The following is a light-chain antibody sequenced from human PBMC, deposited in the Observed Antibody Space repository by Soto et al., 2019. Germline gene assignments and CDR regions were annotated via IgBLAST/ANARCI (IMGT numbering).Light chain of an antibody. J-gene: IGKJ4*01. CDR2: AAS. V-gene: IGKV1-39*01. CDR1: QSVSTY. Sequence: DIQLTQSPSSLSASVGDRVTITCRASQSVSTYLNWYRQKPGEAPKLLIRAASSLEHGVPSRFSGSGSGTVFTLTINSLHPEDFATFYCRQSFSDPPLSFGGGTRVEVK. CDR3: RQSFSDPPLS.